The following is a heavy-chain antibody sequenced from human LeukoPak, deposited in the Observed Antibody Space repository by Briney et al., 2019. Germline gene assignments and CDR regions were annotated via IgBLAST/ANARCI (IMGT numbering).Heavy chain of an antibody. CDR1: GGSFSGYY. Sequence: SETLSLTCAVYGGSFSGYYWSWIRQPPGKGLEWIGEINHSGSTNYNPSLKSRVTISVDTSKNQFSLKLSSVTAADTAVYYCARGQYSCAPDYWGQGTLVTVSS. D-gene: IGHD5-18*01. V-gene: IGHV4-34*01. CDR2: INHSGST. CDR3: ARGQYSCAPDY. J-gene: IGHJ4*02.